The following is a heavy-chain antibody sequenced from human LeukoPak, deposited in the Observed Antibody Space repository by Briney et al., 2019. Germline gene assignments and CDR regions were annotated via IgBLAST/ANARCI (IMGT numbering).Heavy chain of an antibody. D-gene: IGHD4-23*01. J-gene: IGHJ4*02. CDR3: ARDLDYGGNSGLGY. CDR2: ISYDGSNK. Sequence: GGSLRLSCAASGFTFSSYWMHWVRQAPGKGLEWVAVISYDGSNKYYADSVKGRFTISRDNSKNTLYLQMNSLRAEDTAVYYCARDLDYGGNSGLGYWGQGTLVTVSS. V-gene: IGHV3-30-3*01. CDR1: GFTFSSYW.